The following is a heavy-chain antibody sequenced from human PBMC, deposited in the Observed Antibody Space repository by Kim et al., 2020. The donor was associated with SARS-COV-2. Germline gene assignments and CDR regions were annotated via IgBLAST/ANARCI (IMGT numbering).Heavy chain of an antibody. CDR3: ARGSDIVVVPATTTWNWFDP. D-gene: IGHD2-2*01. Sequence: SETLSLTCTVSGGSISSGGYYWSWIRQHPGKGLEWVGNNYYSGSTYYNPSLKSRVTISVDTSKNQFSLKLSSVTAADTAVYYCARGSDIVVVPATTTWNWFDPWGQGTLVTVSS. V-gene: IGHV4-31*03. CDR1: GGSISSGGYY. CDR2: NYYSGST. J-gene: IGHJ5*02.